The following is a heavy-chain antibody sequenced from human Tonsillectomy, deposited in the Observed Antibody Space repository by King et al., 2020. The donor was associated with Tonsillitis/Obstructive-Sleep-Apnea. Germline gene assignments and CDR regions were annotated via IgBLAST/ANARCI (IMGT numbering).Heavy chain of an antibody. D-gene: IGHD6-19*01. Sequence: VQLVESGGGLVKPGGSLRLSCAASGFTFNNYNMNWVRQAPGKGLEWVSSISGSGSDIRYADSVKGRLTISRDNAKNSLYLQRNSLRADDTAVYYCARENQWPETNYFDYWGQGTLVTVSS. J-gene: IGHJ4*02. CDR2: ISGSGSDI. CDR3: ARENQWPETNYFDY. V-gene: IGHV3-21*01. CDR1: GFTFNNYN.